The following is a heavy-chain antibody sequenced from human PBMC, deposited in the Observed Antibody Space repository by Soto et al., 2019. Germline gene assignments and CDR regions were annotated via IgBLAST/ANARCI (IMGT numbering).Heavy chain of an antibody. J-gene: IGHJ6*03. CDR2: IYYSGST. Sequence: SETLSLTCTVSGGSISSYYWSWIRQPPGKGLEWIGYIYYSGSTNYNPSLKSRVTISVDTSKNQFSLKLSSVTAADTAVYYCARGTIQLRLHQYYYYMDVWGKGTTVTVSS. CDR1: GGSISSYY. CDR3: ARGTIQLRLHQYYYYMDV. D-gene: IGHD5-18*01. V-gene: IGHV4-59*01.